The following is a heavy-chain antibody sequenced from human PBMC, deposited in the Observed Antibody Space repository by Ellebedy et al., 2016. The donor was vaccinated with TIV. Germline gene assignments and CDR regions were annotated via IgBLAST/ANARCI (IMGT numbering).Heavy chain of an antibody. CDR1: GGSISSYY. Sequence: SETLSLTXTVFGGSISSYYWSWIRQPPGKGLEWIGYIYYSGSTNYNPSLKSRVTISVDTSKNQFSLKLSSVTAADTAVYYCARDHGPPYYYYGMDVWGQGTTVTVSS. J-gene: IGHJ6*02. CDR2: IYYSGST. CDR3: ARDHGPPYYYYGMDV. D-gene: IGHD3/OR15-3a*01. V-gene: IGHV4-59*13.